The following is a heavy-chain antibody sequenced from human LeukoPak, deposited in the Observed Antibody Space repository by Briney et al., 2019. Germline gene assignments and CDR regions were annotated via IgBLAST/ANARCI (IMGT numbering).Heavy chain of an antibody. CDR2: ISAYNGNT. CDR3: ARGGLADTFDY. Sequence: ASVKVSCKASGYTFTGYYMHWVRQAPGQGLEWMGWISAYNGNTNYAQKLQGRVTMTTDTSTSTAYMELRSLRSDDTAVYYCARGGLADTFDYWGQGTLVTVSS. J-gene: IGHJ4*02. D-gene: IGHD6-19*01. CDR1: GYTFTGYY. V-gene: IGHV1-18*04.